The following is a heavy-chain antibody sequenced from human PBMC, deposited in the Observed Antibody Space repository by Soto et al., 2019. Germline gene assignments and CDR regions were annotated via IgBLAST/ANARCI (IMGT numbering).Heavy chain of an antibody. CDR2: INPNSGGT. V-gene: IGHV1-2*02. CDR1: GYTFTGYY. D-gene: IGHD3-3*01. Sequence: ASVKVSCRTSGYTFTGYYMLWVRQAPGQGLEWMGWINPNSGGTNYAQKFQGRVTMTRDTSISTAYMELSRLRSDDTAVYYCARDLQDRFVVVTANPKNWFDPWGPGTLVTVSS. CDR3: ARDLQDRFVVVTANPKNWFDP. J-gene: IGHJ5*02.